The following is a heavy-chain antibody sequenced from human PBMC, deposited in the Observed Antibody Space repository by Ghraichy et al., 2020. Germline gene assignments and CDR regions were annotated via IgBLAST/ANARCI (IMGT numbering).Heavy chain of an antibody. Sequence: GGSLRLSCGVSGFAFSAYDMYWVRQVTGKGLEWVSGIGSTGDTYYADSVKGRFIISRENARDSLYLLMNSLRAEDTAVYYCARVDYFYGMDVWGQGTTVTVSS. CDR1: GFAFSAYD. D-gene: IGHD3-9*01. CDR2: IGSTGDT. J-gene: IGHJ6*02. CDR3: ARVDYFYGMDV. V-gene: IGHV3-13*01.